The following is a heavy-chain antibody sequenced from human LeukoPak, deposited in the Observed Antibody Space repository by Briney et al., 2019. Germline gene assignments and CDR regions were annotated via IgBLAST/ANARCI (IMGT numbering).Heavy chain of an antibody. V-gene: IGHV3-7*01. CDR1: GFTFSSYS. Sequence: GGSLRLSCAASGFTFSSYSMNWVRQAPGKGLEWVANIKQDGSEKYYVDSVKGRFTISRDNAKNSLYLQMNSLRAENTAVYYCARDLSASAWGQGTLVTVSS. CDR2: IKQDGSEK. J-gene: IGHJ4*02. CDR3: ARDLSASA.